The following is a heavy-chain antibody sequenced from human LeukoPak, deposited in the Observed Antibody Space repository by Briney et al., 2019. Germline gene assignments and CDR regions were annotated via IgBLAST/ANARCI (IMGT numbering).Heavy chain of an antibody. Sequence: ASVKVSCKASGYTFTAYYMHWVRQAPGQGLEWMGWITPNGGGTKYAQKFQGRVTMTRDTSISTAYMELSSLRSEDTAVYYCARGDILTGYYNAATDYWGQGTLVTVSS. CDR1: GYTFTAYY. J-gene: IGHJ4*02. D-gene: IGHD3-9*01. CDR2: ITPNGGGT. CDR3: ARGDILTGYYNAATDY. V-gene: IGHV1-2*02.